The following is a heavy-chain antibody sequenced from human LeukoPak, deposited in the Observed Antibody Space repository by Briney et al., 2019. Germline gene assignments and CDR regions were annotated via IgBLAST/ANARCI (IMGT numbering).Heavy chain of an antibody. J-gene: IGHJ4*02. CDR3: ARSEMATILGFDY. CDR2: ISGSGGST. D-gene: IGHD5-24*01. V-gene: IGHV3-23*01. CDR1: GFTFSSYG. Sequence: PGGTLRLSCAGSGFTFSSYGMSWVRQAPGKGLEWVSGISGSGGSTYYADSVKGRFTISRDNSKNTLYLQMNSLRAEDTAVYYCARSEMATILGFDYWGQGTLVTVSS.